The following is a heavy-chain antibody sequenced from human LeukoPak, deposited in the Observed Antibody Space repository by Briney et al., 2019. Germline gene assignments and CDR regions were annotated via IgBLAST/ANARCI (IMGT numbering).Heavy chain of an antibody. Sequence: SQTLSLTCTVSGGSISSGDYYWSWIRQPPGKGLEWIGYIYYSGSTNYNPSLKSRVTISVDTSKNQFSLKLSSVTAADTAVYYCARELQLLFFDYWGQGTLVTVSS. V-gene: IGHV4-30-4*01. CDR1: GGSISSGDYY. CDR3: ARELQLLFFDY. CDR2: IYYSGST. J-gene: IGHJ4*02. D-gene: IGHD2-2*01.